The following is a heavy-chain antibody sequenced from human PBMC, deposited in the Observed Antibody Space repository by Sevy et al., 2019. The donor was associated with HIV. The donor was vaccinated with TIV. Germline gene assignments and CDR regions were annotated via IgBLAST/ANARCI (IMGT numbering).Heavy chain of an antibody. CDR3: ARDQNSGSYVEGPYY. V-gene: IGHV3-11*01. Sequence: GGSLRLSCAASGFTFSTYYMSWIRQAPGKGLEWVSYISSSGSTIYYADSVKGRFTISRDNAKNSLYLQMNSLRAEDTAVYYCARDQNSGSYVEGPYYWGQGTLVTVSS. CDR2: ISSSGSTI. J-gene: IGHJ4*02. D-gene: IGHD1-26*01. CDR1: GFTFSTYY.